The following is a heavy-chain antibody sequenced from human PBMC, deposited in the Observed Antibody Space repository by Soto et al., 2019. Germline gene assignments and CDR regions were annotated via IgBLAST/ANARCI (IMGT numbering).Heavy chain of an antibody. CDR3: ALVIPNQFDY. D-gene: IGHD2-21*01. Sequence: SETLSLTCTVSGGSISSGGYYWSWIRQHPGKGLEWIGYIYYSGSTYYNPSLKSRVTISVDTSKNQFSLKLSSVTAADTAVYYCALVIPNQFDYWGQGTLVTVSS. V-gene: IGHV4-31*03. CDR2: IYYSGST. CDR1: GGSISSGGYY. J-gene: IGHJ4*02.